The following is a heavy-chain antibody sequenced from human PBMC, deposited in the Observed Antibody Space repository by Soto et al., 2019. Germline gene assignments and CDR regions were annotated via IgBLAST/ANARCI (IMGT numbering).Heavy chain of an antibody. CDR2: IYYSGST. V-gene: IGHV4-39*01. D-gene: IGHD3-10*01. CDR3: ARRGSGSYSDY. CDR1: GGSISSSSYY. Sequence: SETLSLNCTVSGGSISSSSYYWGWIRQPPGKGLEWIGSIYYSGSTYYNPSLKSRVTISVDTSKNQFSLKLSSVTAADTAVYYCARRGSGSYSDYWGQGTLVTVSS. J-gene: IGHJ4*02.